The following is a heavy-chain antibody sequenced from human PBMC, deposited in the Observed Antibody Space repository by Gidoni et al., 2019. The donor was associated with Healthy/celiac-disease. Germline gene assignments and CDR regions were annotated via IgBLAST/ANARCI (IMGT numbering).Heavy chain of an antibody. CDR2: ISGSGGST. CDR1: GFTLSRSA. J-gene: IGHJ4*02. V-gene: IGHV3-23*01. Sequence: EVQLLESGGGLVQPGGSLRLSCAASGFTLSRSAISWGREAPGKGVEWVSAISGSGGSTYYADSVKGRFTISRDNSKNTLYLKMNSLRAEDTAVYYCAKEGLNCSSTSCYKEGYFDYWGQGTLVTVSS. CDR3: AKEGLNCSSTSCYKEGYFDY. D-gene: IGHD2-2*02.